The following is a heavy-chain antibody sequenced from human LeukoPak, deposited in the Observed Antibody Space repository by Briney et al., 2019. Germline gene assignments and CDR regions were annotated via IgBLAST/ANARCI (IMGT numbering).Heavy chain of an antibody. Sequence: GGSLRLSCAVSGFTFSSYVMSWVRQAPGKGLEWVSGISGSGGSTYYADSVKGRFTISRDNSKNTLYLQMNSLRAEDTAVYYCARDRLHLAGTLDPWGQGTLVTVSS. V-gene: IGHV3-23*01. CDR3: ARDRLHLAGTLDP. D-gene: IGHD6-19*01. CDR2: ISGSGGST. CDR1: GFTFSSYV. J-gene: IGHJ5*02.